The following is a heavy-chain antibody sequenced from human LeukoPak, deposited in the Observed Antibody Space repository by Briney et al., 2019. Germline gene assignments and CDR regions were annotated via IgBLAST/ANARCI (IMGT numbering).Heavy chain of an antibody. CDR2: IIAILGIA. D-gene: IGHD2-15*01. Sequence: GASVKVSCKPSGGTFSSYTICWVRQAPGQGLEWMGRIIAILGIANSAQKFQGRVTITPDKSTSTAYMELSSLISEDRAVYYCARRGYCSGGSCYSPFDYWGQGTLVTVSS. J-gene: IGHJ4*02. V-gene: IGHV1-69*02. CDR3: ARRGYCSGGSCYSPFDY. CDR1: GGTFSSYT.